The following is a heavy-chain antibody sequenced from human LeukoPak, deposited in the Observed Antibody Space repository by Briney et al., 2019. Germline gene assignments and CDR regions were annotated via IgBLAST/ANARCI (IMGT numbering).Heavy chain of an antibody. CDR3: ARSRITMVRGVSGDIGY. CDR2: MNPNSGNT. J-gene: IGHJ4*02. D-gene: IGHD3-10*01. V-gene: IGHV1-8*01. Sequence: ASVTVSCTASGYTFTSYDINWVRQAAGQGLEWMGWMNPNSGNTGYAQKFQGRVTMTRNTSISTAYMELSSLRSEDTAVYYCARSRITMVRGVSGDIGYWGQGTLVTVSS. CDR1: GYTFTSYD.